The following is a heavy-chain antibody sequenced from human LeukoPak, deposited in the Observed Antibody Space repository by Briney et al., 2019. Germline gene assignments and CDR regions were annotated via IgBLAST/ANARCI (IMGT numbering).Heavy chain of an antibody. D-gene: IGHD3-10*01. J-gene: IGHJ4*02. V-gene: IGHV3-74*03. Sequence: SGGSLRLSCAASGFMFSSYWMHWVRHAPGKGLVWVSRIDKDGNKMKYADSVKGRFTISRDNAKNTLYLQMNSLRAEDTAVYYCAREAYASGNYYSDYWGQGTLVTVSS. CDR1: GFMFSSYW. CDR2: IDKDGNKM. CDR3: AREAYASGNYYSDY.